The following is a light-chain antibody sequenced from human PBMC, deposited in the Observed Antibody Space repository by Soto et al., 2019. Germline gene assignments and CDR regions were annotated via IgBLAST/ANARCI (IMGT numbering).Light chain of an antibody. Sequence: EIVLTQSPGTVSLSPGERATLSCRASQTVSGYYLAWYQQKPGQAPRLFIYGASRRATGIPDRFSGSGSGTDFTLTINRLEPEDFAVYSCQQYGSSPLTFGGGTKVEIK. V-gene: IGKV3-20*01. J-gene: IGKJ4*01. CDR3: QQYGSSPLT. CDR1: QTVSGYY. CDR2: GAS.